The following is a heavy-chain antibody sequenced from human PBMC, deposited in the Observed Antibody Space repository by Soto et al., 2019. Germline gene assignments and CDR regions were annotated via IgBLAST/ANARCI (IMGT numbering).Heavy chain of an antibody. J-gene: IGHJ4*02. CDR2: IIPIFGTA. Sequence: QVQLVQSGAEVKKPGSSVKVSCKASGGTFSRYAISWVRQAPGQGLEWMGGIIPIFGTANYAQKFQGRVTITAYESMSTAYMELSSLRSEDTAVYYCARSSYSRSCIDYWGQGTLVTVSS. CDR3: ARSSYSRSCIDY. V-gene: IGHV1-69*12. D-gene: IGHD6-13*01. CDR1: GGTFSRYA.